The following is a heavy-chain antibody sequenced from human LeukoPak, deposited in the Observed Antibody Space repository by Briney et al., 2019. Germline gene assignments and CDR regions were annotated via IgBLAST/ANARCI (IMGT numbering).Heavy chain of an antibody. V-gene: IGHV4-4*02. CDR3: ARDRGYSSGWYESDAFDI. Sequence: SGTLSLTCAVSGGSISGSNWWSWVRQPPGKGLEWIGEIYHSGSTNYNPSLKSRVTISVDKSKNQFSLKLSSVTAADTAVYYCARDRGYSSGWYESDAFDIWGQGTMVTVSS. CDR2: IYHSGST. CDR1: GGSISGSNW. J-gene: IGHJ3*02. D-gene: IGHD6-19*01.